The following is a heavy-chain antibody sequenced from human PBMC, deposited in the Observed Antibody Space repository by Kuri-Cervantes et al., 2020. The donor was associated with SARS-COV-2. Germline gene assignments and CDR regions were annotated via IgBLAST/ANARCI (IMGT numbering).Heavy chain of an antibody. CDR3: ARTRANVDTPFVA. CDR2: IGPSGTTK. V-gene: IGHV3-11*04. Sequence: GGSLRLSCTASGFIFSDYCITWIRQAPGKGLEGVSNIGPSGTTKYYADSVKGRFTISRDNAKNSLYLQMNSLRAEDTAVYYCARTRANVDTPFVAWGQGTLVTVSS. J-gene: IGHJ5*02. CDR1: GFIFSDYC. D-gene: IGHD5-18*01.